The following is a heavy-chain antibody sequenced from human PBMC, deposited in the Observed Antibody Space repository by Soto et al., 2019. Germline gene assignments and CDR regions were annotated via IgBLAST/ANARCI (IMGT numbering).Heavy chain of an antibody. Sequence: QVQLQESGPGLVKPSQTLSLTCTVSGGSISSGDYYWSWIRQPPGKGLEWIGYIYYSGSTYYNPSLKRRVTISVDTSKNQFSLKLSSVTAADTAVYYCARERYDFWRGYYFDYWGQGTLVTVSS. V-gene: IGHV4-30-4*01. CDR3: ARERYDFWRGYYFDY. J-gene: IGHJ4*02. CDR2: IYYSGST. CDR1: GGSISSGDYY. D-gene: IGHD3-3*01.